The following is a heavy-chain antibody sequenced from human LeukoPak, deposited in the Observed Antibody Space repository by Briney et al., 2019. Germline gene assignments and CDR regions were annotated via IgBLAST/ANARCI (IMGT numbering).Heavy chain of an antibody. D-gene: IGHD3-22*01. CDR1: GYSISSGYY. Sequence: SETLSLTCTVSGYSISSGYYWGWIRQPPGKGLEWIGSIYHSGSTYYNPSLKSRVTISVDTSKNQFSLKLSSVTAADTAVYYCARVEYYDSSGYSDYFDYWGQGTLVTVSS. CDR2: IYHSGST. J-gene: IGHJ4*02. V-gene: IGHV4-38-2*02. CDR3: ARVEYYDSSGYSDYFDY.